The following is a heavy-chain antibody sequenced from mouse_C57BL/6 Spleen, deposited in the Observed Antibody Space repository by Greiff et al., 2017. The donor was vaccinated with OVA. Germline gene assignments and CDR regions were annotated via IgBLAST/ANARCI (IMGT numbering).Heavy chain of an antibody. CDR2: IYPGDGDT. D-gene: IGHD3-3*01. Sequence: QVQLQQSGPELVKPGASVKISCKASGYAFSSSWMNWVKQRPGKGLEWIGRIYPGDGDTNYNGKFKGKATLTADKSSSTAYMQLSSLTSEDSAVCFCAMAVYGYWGQGTTLTVSS. V-gene: IGHV1-82*01. CDR3: AMAVYGY. CDR1: GYAFSSSW. J-gene: IGHJ2*01.